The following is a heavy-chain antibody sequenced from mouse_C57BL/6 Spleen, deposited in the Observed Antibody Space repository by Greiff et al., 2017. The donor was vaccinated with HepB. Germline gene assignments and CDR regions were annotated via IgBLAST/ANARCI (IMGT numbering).Heavy chain of an antibody. J-gene: IGHJ1*03. D-gene: IGHD1-2*01. V-gene: IGHV1-15*01. Sequence: QVQLKQSGAELVRPGASVTLSCKASGYTFTDYEMHWVKQTPVHGLEWIGAIDPETGGTAYNQKFKGKAILTADKSSSTAYMELRSLTSEDSAVYYCRRNPITTEGYFDVWGTGTTVTVSS. CDR2: IDPETGGT. CDR3: RRNPITTEGYFDV. CDR1: GYTFTDYE.